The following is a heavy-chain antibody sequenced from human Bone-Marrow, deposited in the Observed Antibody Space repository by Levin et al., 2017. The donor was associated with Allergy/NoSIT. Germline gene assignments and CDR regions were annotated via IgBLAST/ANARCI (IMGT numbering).Heavy chain of an antibody. CDR1: GFTFSSYS. D-gene: IGHD5-24*01. Sequence: GESLKISCAASGFTFSSYSMNWVRQAPGKGLEWVSSISSSSSYIYYADSVKGRFTISRDNAKNSLYLQMNSLRAEDTAVYYCARDLERWLNPSWAYYYYGMDVWGQGTTVTVSS. J-gene: IGHJ6*02. CDR2: ISSSSSYI. CDR3: ARDLERWLNPSWAYYYYGMDV. V-gene: IGHV3-21*01.